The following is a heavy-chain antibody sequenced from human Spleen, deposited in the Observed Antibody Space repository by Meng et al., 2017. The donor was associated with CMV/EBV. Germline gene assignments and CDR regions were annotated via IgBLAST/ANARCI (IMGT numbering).Heavy chain of an antibody. CDR1: GFTFNNSW. D-gene: IGHD2/OR15-2a*01. Sequence: GESLKISCAASGFTFNNSWMHWVRQAPGKGLMWVSHIDSDGVNRRYADSVKGRFTISRDNAKNTLYLQMNSLRVEDTAVYYCVRDKEDFHYFDYWGQGTLVTVSS. V-gene: IGHV3-74*01. CDR2: IDSDGVNR. J-gene: IGHJ4*02. CDR3: VRDKEDFHYFDY.